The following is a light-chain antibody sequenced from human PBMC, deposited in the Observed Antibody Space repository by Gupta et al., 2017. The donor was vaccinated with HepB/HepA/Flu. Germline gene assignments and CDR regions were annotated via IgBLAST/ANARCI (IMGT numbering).Light chain of an antibody. Sequence: EIVMTQSPATLSVSPGERATLSCRASQSVGSKLAWYQQKPGQAPRLLIYGPSTRAPGIPARFSGSGSATEFTLTISNLQSEDFAIYFCQQYNDWPRTFGQGSKVEIK. CDR1: QSVGSK. CDR3: QQYNDWPRT. V-gene: IGKV3-15*01. CDR2: GPS. J-gene: IGKJ1*01.